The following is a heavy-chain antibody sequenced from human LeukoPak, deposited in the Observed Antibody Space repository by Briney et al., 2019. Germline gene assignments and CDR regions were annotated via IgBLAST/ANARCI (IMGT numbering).Heavy chain of an antibody. J-gene: IGHJ3*02. CDR2: ISSSSDYI. Sequence: GSLRLSCAASGFTFSSYTMNWVRQAPGKGLEWVSSISSSSDYIDFADSVKGRVTISRDNAKNSLYLQMNSLRAEDTAVYYCARVSATDAFDIWGQGTMVTVSS. D-gene: IGHD1-26*01. V-gene: IGHV3-21*01. CDR1: GFTFSSYT. CDR3: ARVSATDAFDI.